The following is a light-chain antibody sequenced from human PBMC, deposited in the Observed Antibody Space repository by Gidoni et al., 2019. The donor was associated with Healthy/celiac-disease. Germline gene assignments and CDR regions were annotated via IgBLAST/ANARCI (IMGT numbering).Light chain of an antibody. Sequence: LVIYGKNNRPSGIPDRFSGSSSGNTAYLTITGAQAEDEADYYCNSRDSSGNNWVFGGGTKLTVL. J-gene: IGLJ3*02. CDR2: GKN. V-gene: IGLV3-19*01. CDR3: NSRDSSGNNWV.